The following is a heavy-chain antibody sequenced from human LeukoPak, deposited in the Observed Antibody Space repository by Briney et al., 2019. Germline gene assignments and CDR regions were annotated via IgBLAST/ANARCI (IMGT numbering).Heavy chain of an antibody. J-gene: IGHJ4*02. Sequence: SVKVSCKASGFTFTSSTIQWGRQARGQRLEWIGWIVVGSGNTNYAQKFQERVIITRDMSTTTVYMELSSLRSEDTAVYYCAGTPWFGELTLDYWGQGTLVTVSS. D-gene: IGHD3-10*01. CDR3: AGTPWFGELTLDY. CDR2: IVVGSGNT. V-gene: IGHV1-58*02. CDR1: GFTFTSST.